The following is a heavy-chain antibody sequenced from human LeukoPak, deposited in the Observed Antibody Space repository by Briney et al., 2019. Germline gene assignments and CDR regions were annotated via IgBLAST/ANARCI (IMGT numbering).Heavy chain of an antibody. CDR2: ISAYNGNT. Sequence: ASVKVSCKASGYTFTSYGISWVRQAPGQGLERMGWISAYNGNTNYAQKLQGRVTMTTDTSTSTAYMELRSLRSDDTAVYYCARSGAPTYYYDSSGYSAHYWGQGTLVTVSS. CDR3: ARSGAPTYYYDSSGYSAHY. D-gene: IGHD3-22*01. V-gene: IGHV1-18*01. J-gene: IGHJ4*02. CDR1: GYTFTSYG.